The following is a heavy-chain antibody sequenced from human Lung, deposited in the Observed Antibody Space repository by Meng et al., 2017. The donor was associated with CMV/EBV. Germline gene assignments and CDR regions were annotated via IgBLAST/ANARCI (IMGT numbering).Heavy chain of an antibody. CDR3: ARDRTRDCSSTSCYNYYYYYGMDV. CDR1: GGTFSSYA. J-gene: IGHJ6*02. D-gene: IGHD2-2*02. Sequence: SXXVSXKTYGGTFSSYAFSWVRRAPGQGLEWMGGIIPIFGIANYAQKFQGRVTITTDESTSTAYMELSSLRSEDTAVYYCARDRTRDCSSTSCYNYYYYYGMDVWXQGTXVTVSS. V-gene: IGHV1-69*05. CDR2: IIPIFGIA.